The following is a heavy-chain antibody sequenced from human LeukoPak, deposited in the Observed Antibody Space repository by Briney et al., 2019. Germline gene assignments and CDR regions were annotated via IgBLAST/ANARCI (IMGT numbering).Heavy chain of an antibody. CDR2: IIDVGGT. CDR3: AKDYCRGGNCPLPFFDS. V-gene: IGHV3-23*01. CDR1: GFTFSSYA. Sequence: PGGSLRLSCAASGFTFSSYAMSWVRQAPGEGLEWVAGIIDVGGTYYADSVKGRFTISRDSSKNTVYLQMNSLRAEDTATYYCAKDYCRGGNCPLPFFDSWGQGTLVTVSS. J-gene: IGHJ4*02. D-gene: IGHD2-15*01.